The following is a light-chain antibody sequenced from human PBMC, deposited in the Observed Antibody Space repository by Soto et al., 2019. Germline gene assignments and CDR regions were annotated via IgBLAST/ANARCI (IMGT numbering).Light chain of an antibody. Sequence: DIQMTQSPSTLSGSVGDRVTITCRASQTISSWLAWYQQKPGKAPKLLIYKASTLKSEVPSRFSGSGSGTEFTLTISRLQPDDFATYYGQHYNSYSEAFGQGTKV. CDR1: QTISSW. V-gene: IGKV1-5*03. J-gene: IGKJ1*01. CDR3: QHYNSYSEA. CDR2: KAS.